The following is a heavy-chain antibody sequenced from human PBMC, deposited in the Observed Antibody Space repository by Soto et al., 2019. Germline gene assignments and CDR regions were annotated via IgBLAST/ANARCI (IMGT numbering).Heavy chain of an antibody. Sequence: GWSLRLSCAASGFTFSSYAMSWVRQAPGKGLEWFSAISGSGGSTYYADSVKGRITISRDNSKNTLYMQMHSLRAQDTSVYYCARVTMVRGGGFDYWGQGTLVTVSS. CDR2: ISGSGGST. D-gene: IGHD3-10*01. CDR1: GFTFSSYA. V-gene: IGHV3-23*01. J-gene: IGHJ4*02. CDR3: ARVTMVRGGGFDY.